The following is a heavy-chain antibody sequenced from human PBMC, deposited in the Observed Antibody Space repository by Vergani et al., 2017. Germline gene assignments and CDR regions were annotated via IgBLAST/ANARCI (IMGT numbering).Heavy chain of an antibody. CDR2: INSDGSST. V-gene: IGHV3-74*01. J-gene: IGHJ4*02. D-gene: IGHD3-10*01. CDR1: GFTFSSYW. Sequence: VQLVESGGGLVKPGRSLRLSCAASGFTFSSYWMHWVRQAPGKGLVWVSRINSDGSSTSYADSVKGRFTISRDNAKNTLYLQMNSLRAEDTAVYYCARDRGLVSYYGSGSSTYFDYWGQGTLVTVSS. CDR3: ARDRGLVSYYGSGSSTYFDY.